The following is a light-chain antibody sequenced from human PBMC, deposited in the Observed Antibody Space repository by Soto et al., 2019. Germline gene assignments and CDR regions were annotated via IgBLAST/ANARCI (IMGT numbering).Light chain of an antibody. CDR3: QQYSAYPYT. V-gene: IGKV1-5*03. Sequence: DIQMTQSPSTLSVSVGDRVTITCRASQSISTWLAWYQQKPGKAPNLLIYKASTLQSGVPSRFSGTGSGTEFTLTIISLQPEDFATYSCQQYSAYPYTFGQGTKVEIK. J-gene: IGKJ2*01. CDR1: QSISTW. CDR2: KAS.